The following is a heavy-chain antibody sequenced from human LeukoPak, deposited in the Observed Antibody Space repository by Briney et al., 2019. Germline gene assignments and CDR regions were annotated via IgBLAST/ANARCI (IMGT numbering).Heavy chain of an antibody. V-gene: IGHV1-8*01. CDR2: MNPNSGNT. Sequence: ASVKVSCKASGYTFTSYDINWVRQATGQGLEWMGWMNPNSGNTGYAQKFPGRVTMTRNTSISTAYMELSSLRSEDTAVYYCARAVDSSGYWAYYMDVWGKGTPVTVSS. D-gene: IGHD3-22*01. CDR1: GYTFTSYD. CDR3: ARAVDSSGYWAYYMDV. J-gene: IGHJ6*03.